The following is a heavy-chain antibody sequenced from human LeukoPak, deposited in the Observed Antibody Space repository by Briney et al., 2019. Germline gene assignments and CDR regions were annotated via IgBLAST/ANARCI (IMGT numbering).Heavy chain of an antibody. D-gene: IGHD2-8*02. CDR3: ARLRLGGVIDY. J-gene: IGHJ4*02. CDR2: IHYSGRT. CDR1: GGSMYDYY. V-gene: IGHV4-59*01. Sequence: PSETLSLSSTVSGGSMYDYYWSWIRQPPVKGLEWIGHIHYSGRTNYNPSLESPATISIDMSKNQFSLNLSSVTAADTAVYYCARLRLGGVIDYWGQGTLVTVSS.